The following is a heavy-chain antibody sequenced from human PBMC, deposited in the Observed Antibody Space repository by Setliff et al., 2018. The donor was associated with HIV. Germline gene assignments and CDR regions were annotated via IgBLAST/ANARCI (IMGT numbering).Heavy chain of an antibody. CDR2: INWNGGGT. V-gene: IGHV3-20*04. Sequence: RPGGSLRLSCAASGFTFDDYGMTWVRQAPGKGLEWVSGINWNGGGTGYADSVKGRFTISRDNTKNSLYLQMNSLRAEDTALYYCARDRRGYYYGSGSCYMDVWGTGTTVTVSS. D-gene: IGHD3-10*01. CDR1: GFTFDDYG. CDR3: ARDRRGYYYGSGSCYMDV. J-gene: IGHJ6*03.